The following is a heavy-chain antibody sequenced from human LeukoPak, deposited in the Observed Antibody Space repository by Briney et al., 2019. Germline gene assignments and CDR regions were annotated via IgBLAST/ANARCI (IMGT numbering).Heavy chain of an antibody. V-gene: IGHV4-34*01. CDR3: ARVGARFKISWFDP. CDR2: INHSGST. CDR1: GGAFSGYY. Sequence: SETLSLTCAVYGGAFSGYYWSWIRQPPGKGLEWIGEINHSGSTNDSPSLKSRVTISVDTSKNQFSLKLSSVTAADTAVYYCARVGARFKISWFDPWGQGTLVTVSS. D-gene: IGHD1-26*01. J-gene: IGHJ5*02.